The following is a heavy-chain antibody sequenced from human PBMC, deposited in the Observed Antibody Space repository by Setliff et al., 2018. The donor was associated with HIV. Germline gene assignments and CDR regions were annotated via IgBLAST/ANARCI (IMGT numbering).Heavy chain of an antibody. D-gene: IGHD4-17*01. V-gene: IGHV4-34*01. J-gene: IGHJ4*02. CDR2: IHPTGHI. CDR3: AAFFVTPLMTQDF. CDR1: GGSLSSYY. Sequence: SETLSLTCVAYGGSLSSYYWNWIRQTPGKGLEWIGEIHPTGHINYNPSYKSRVTVSLDTSKIQFSLKMTSMTAADTAVYYCAAFFVTPLMTQDFWGQGTLVTVSS.